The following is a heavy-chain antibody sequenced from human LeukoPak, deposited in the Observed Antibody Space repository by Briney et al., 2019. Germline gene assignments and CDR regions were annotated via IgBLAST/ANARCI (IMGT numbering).Heavy chain of an antibody. V-gene: IGHV1-18*01. J-gene: IGHJ5*02. CDR3: ARVLGDLIVVVANWFDP. Sequence: ASVKVSCKASGCTFTSHAMTWVRQAPGQGLEWMGWISAYNGNTNYAQKLQGRVTMTTDTSTSTAYMELRSLRSDDTAVYYCARVLGDLIVVVANWFDPWGQGTLVTVSS. CDR2: ISAYNGNT. D-gene: IGHD2-15*01. CDR1: GCTFTSHA.